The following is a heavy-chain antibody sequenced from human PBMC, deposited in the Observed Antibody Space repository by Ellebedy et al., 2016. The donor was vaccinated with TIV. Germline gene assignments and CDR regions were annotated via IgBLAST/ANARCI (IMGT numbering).Heavy chain of an antibody. D-gene: IGHD1-26*01. J-gene: IGHJ4*02. Sequence: ASVKVSCXASGYTFTGYVIHWVRQAPGQGLEWMGWINPDSGGTYYAQKFQARVTMSSDASITTAYMELSRLTSDDTALYYCARDYWGSYEYWGQGTLATVSS. CDR2: INPDSGGT. V-gene: IGHV1-2*02. CDR3: ARDYWGSYEY. CDR1: GYTFTGYV.